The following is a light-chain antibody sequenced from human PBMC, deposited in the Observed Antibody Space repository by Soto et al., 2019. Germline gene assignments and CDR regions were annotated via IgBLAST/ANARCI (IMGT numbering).Light chain of an antibody. CDR1: NSNIGAGSG. J-gene: IGLJ2*01. V-gene: IGLV1-40*01. Sequence: QSVLTQPPSVTGAPGQRVTISCTGNNSNIGAGSGVNWYQQFPDKAPKLLIYANTHRPSGVPDRFSGSTSATSASLAITGLQTQDEADYYCKSFDSSLTGLIFGGGTKLTVL. CDR2: ANT. CDR3: KSFDSSLTGLI.